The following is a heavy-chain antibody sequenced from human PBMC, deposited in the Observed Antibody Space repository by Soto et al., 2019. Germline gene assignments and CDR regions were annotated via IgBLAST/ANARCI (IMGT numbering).Heavy chain of an antibody. Sequence: EVQLLESGGGLVKPGGSLNLSCTASGFTFTNYVMSWVRQAPGKGLEWVSAISGSGGSTYYADSVKGRFTISRDNSKNTLYLQLNRLRAEDTAVYYCASPGDDQYWGQGTLVTVSS. J-gene: IGHJ4*02. CDR3: ASPGDDQY. D-gene: IGHD4-17*01. CDR2: ISGSGGST. V-gene: IGHV3-23*01. CDR1: GFTFTNYV.